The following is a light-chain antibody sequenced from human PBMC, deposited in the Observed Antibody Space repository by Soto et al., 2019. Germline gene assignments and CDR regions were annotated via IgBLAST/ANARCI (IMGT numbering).Light chain of an antibody. CDR1: QSISSY. CDR2: AAS. CDR3: QQSYSTPR. J-gene: IGKJ3*01. V-gene: IGKV1-39*01. Sequence: DIQMTQSPSSLYASVGDRVTITCRASQSISSYLNWYQQKPGKAPKLLIYAASSLQSGVPSRFSGSGSGTDFTLTISSLQPEDFATYYCQQSYSTPRFGPGTKVDLK.